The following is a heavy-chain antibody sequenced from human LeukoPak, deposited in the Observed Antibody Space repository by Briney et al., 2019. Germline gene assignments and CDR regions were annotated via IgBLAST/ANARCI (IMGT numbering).Heavy chain of an antibody. V-gene: IGHV3-66*01. CDR1: GFAVSGHY. CDR2: IHTGGAT. J-gene: IGHJ4*02. Sequence: GGSLRLSCAASGFAVSGHYMNWVRQAPGKGLDWVSVIHTGGATYYADSVRGRFTISRDNSKNTLYLQMNNLRADDTAVYYCARDRPHGDLDGFDYWGQGTLVTVSS. CDR3: ARDRPHGDLDGFDY. D-gene: IGHD4-17*01.